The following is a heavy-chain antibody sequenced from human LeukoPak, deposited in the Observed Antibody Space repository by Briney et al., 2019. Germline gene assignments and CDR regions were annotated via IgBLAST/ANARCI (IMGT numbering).Heavy chain of an antibody. J-gene: IGHJ4*02. Sequence: SETLSLTCTVSGGSVSSTSYYWGWIRQPPGKGLEWIANIYYRGTTYYNPSLKSRVTISVDTSKNQFSLKVSSVTAADTAVYYCASGYTSGWQNDYWGQGTLVTVSS. V-gene: IGHV4-39*01. CDR1: GGSVSSTSYY. D-gene: IGHD6-19*01. CDR2: IYYRGTT. CDR3: ASGYTSGWQNDY.